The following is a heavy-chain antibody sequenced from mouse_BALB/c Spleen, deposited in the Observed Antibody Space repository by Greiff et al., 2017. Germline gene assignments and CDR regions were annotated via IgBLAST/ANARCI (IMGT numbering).Heavy chain of an antibody. J-gene: IGHJ2*01. CDR2: IYPGDGDT. Sequence: QVQLKQSGPELVKPGASVKISCKASGYAFSSSWMNWVKQRPGQGLEWIGRIYPGDGDTNYNGKFKGKATLTADKSSSTAYMQLSSLTSVDSAVYFCASPSLYYFDYWGQGTTLTVSS. CDR3: ASPSLYYFDY. V-gene: IGHV1-82*01. D-gene: IGHD6-1*01. CDR1: GYAFSSSW.